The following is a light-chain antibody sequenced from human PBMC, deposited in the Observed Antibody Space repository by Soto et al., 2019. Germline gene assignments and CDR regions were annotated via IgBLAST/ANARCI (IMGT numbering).Light chain of an antibody. Sequence: QSALTQPRSVSGSPGQSVTISCTGTSSDVGGYNYVSWYQQHPGKAPKLMISGVSKRPSGVPDRFSGSKSGNTASLTISGLQAEDEADYYCCSYAGSYTYVLGTGTKVTVL. CDR1: SSDVGGYNY. CDR3: CSYAGSYTYV. CDR2: GVS. J-gene: IGLJ1*01. V-gene: IGLV2-11*01.